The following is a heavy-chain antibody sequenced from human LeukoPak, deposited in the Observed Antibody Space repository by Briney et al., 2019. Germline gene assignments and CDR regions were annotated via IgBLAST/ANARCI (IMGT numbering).Heavy chain of an antibody. CDR3: ARDQAYSSSWYDLGLGY. D-gene: IGHD6-13*01. J-gene: IGHJ4*02. Sequence: GGSLRLSCAVSGFTFSSYEMNWVRQAPGKGLEWVSYISSSGSTIYYADSVKGRFTISRDNAKNSLYMQMHSLRAEDTAVYYCARDQAYSSSWYDLGLGYWGQGTLVTVSS. CDR2: ISSSGSTI. V-gene: IGHV3-48*03. CDR1: GFTFSSYE.